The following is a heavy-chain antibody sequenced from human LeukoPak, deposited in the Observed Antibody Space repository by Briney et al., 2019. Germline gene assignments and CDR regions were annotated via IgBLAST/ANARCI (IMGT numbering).Heavy chain of an antibody. CDR1: GGSISSGGYY. CDR3: ARAGLWFGEFPFDY. Sequence: NTSETLSLTCTVSGGSISSGGYYWSWIRQHPGKGLEWIGYIYYSGSTYYNPSLKSRVTISVDTSKNQFSLKLSSVTAADTVVYYCARAGLWFGEFPFDYWGQGTLVTVSS. V-gene: IGHV4-31*03. J-gene: IGHJ4*02. D-gene: IGHD3-10*01. CDR2: IYYSGST.